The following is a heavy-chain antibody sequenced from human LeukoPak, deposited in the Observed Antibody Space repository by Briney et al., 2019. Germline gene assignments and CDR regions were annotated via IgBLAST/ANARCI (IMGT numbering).Heavy chain of an antibody. CDR1: GDTISSYY. D-gene: IGHD1-1*01. CDR3: AREGTAGTNLNWFDP. Sequence: PSETLSLTCTVSGDTISSYYWSWIRQPPGKGLEWIGYISYSGSTKFNPSLKSRVTIPVDTSKNQFSLKLSSVTAADTAVYYCAREGTAGTNLNWFDPWGQGTLVTVSS. J-gene: IGHJ5*02. CDR2: ISYSGST. V-gene: IGHV4-59*01.